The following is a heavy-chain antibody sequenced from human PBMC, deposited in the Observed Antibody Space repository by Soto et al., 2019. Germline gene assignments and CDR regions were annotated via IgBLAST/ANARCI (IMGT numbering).Heavy chain of an antibody. CDR3: GRRGSTSPNGMDV. Sequence: EVQLAESGGGLVQPGGSLRLSCAASGFTFSPYWMHWVRHAPGKGLVWVSRINPDGSSTNYADSVKGRFTIYRDNSKNTMYLQMNSLRAQDTGAYHCGRRGSTSPNGMDVWGQAATVTVSS. V-gene: IGHV3-74*01. D-gene: IGHD2-2*01. CDR1: GFTFSPYW. CDR2: INPDGSST. J-gene: IGHJ6*02.